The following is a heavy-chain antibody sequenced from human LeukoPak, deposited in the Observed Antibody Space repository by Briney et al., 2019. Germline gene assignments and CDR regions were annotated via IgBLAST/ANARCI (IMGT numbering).Heavy chain of an antibody. CDR3: ARRGGSSSRRSPIDY. Sequence: GGSLRLSCAASGFTFSDAWMSWVRQAPGKGPEWVANIKQDGSQRYYVDSVRGRFTISRDNAKNSLFLQMNGLRAEDTAVYYCARRGGSSSRRSPIDYWGQGTLVTVSS. CDR2: IKQDGSQR. V-gene: IGHV3-7*01. D-gene: IGHD6-6*01. CDR1: GFTFSDAW. J-gene: IGHJ4*02.